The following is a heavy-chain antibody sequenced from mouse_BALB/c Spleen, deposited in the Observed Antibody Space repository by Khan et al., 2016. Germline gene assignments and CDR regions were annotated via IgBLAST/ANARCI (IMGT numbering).Heavy chain of an antibody. CDR2: ISDGDTYT. CDR3: ARTYGNSGYFDV. Sequence: EVELVESGGGLVKPGGSLKLSCAASGFTFNDYYMYWVRQTPEKRLEWVATISDGDTYTYYPDSVKGRFTISRDNAKNNLFLQMNSLKSEDTAMYYCARTYGNSGYFDVWGAGTTVTVSS. CDR1: GFTFNDYY. V-gene: IGHV5-4*02. J-gene: IGHJ1*01. D-gene: IGHD2-1*01.